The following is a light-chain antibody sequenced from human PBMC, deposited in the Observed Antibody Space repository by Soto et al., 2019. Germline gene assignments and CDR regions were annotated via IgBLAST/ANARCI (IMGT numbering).Light chain of an antibody. J-gene: IGKJ3*01. CDR1: QGISSY. CDR2: AAS. CDR3: QQLNYYPFT. Sequence: DIPLTQSPSFLSASIGDRVTIACRASQGISSYLAWYQQKPGKAPKLLIYAASTLQSGVPSNFSGSGSGTEFTLTISSLQPEDSATYYCQQLNYYPFTFGPGTKVDIK. V-gene: IGKV1-9*01.